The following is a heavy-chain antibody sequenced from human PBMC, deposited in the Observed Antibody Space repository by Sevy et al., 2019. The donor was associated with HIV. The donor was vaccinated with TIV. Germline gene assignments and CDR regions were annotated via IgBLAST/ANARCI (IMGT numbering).Heavy chain of an antibody. V-gene: IGHV3-9*01. Sequence: GGSLRLSCAASGFTFDDYAMHWVRQAPGKGLEWVSGISWNSGSLCYADSVKGRFTISRDNAKNSLYLQMNSLRAEDTALYYCAKGYRPHTAMVSPRYFDYWGQGTLVTVSS. J-gene: IGHJ4*02. CDR2: ISWNSGSL. D-gene: IGHD5-18*01. CDR3: AKGYRPHTAMVSPRYFDY. CDR1: GFTFDDYA.